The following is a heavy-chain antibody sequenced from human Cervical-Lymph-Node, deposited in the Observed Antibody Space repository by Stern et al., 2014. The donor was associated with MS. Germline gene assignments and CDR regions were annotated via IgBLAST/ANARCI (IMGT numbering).Heavy chain of an antibody. CDR1: GYTFTDYY. CDR3: ATAGMDV. CDR2: IHPNSGGT. J-gene: IGHJ6*02. Sequence: VQLEESGAEVKKPGASVKVSCKASGYTFTDYYMHWVRQAPGQGLEWMGWIHPNSGGTNYAQKFQGRVTMTRDTSIRTAQMVPSRLRSDDTAVYYCATAGMDVWGQGTTVTVSS. V-gene: IGHV1-2*02.